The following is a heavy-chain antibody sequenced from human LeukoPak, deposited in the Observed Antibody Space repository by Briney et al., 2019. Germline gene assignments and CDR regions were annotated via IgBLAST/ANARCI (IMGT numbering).Heavy chain of an antibody. CDR2: IYSGGST. D-gene: IGHD4-23*01. CDR1: GFAVSSNY. J-gene: IGHJ4*02. Sequence: GGSLRLSCAASGFAVSSNYMSWVRQAPGKGLEWVSVIYSGGSTYYADSVKGRFTISRDNSKNTLYLQMNSLRAEDTAVYYCARAYYGGNSVGFDYWGQGTLVTVSS. V-gene: IGHV3-53*01. CDR3: ARAYYGGNSVGFDY.